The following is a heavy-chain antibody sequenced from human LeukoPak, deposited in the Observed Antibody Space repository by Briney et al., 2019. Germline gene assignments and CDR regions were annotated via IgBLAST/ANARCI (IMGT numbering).Heavy chain of an antibody. CDR1: GYTFTSYG. Sequence: ASVKVSCKASGYTFTSYGISWVRQAPGQGLEWMGWISAYNGNTNYAQKLQGRVTMTTDTSTSTAYMELRSLRSDDTAVYYCARGEVDIVATAASFDYWGQGTLVTVSS. V-gene: IGHV1-18*01. D-gene: IGHD5-12*01. CDR3: ARGEVDIVATAASFDY. J-gene: IGHJ4*02. CDR2: ISAYNGNT.